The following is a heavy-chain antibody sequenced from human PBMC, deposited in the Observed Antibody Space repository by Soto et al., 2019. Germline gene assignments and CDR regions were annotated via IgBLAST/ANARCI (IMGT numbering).Heavy chain of an antibody. D-gene: IGHD3-3*01. CDR3: AGGFLEWLFPARYYYYGMDV. J-gene: IGHJ6*02. CDR2: INHSGST. Sequence: SETLSLTCAVYGGSFSGYYWSWIRQPPGKGLEWIGEINHSGSTNYNPSLKSRVTISVDTSKNQFSLKLSSVTAADTAVYYCAGGFLEWLFPARYYYYGMDVWGQGTTVTVSS. CDR1: GGSFSGYY. V-gene: IGHV4-34*01.